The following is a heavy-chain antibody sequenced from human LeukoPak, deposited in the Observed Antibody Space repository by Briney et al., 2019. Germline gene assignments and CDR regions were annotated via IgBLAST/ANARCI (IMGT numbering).Heavy chain of an antibody. J-gene: IGHJ4*02. CDR1: GFTVSSNY. V-gene: IGHV3-21*01. D-gene: IGHD6-13*01. CDR3: ARPGIAAAGYDY. CDR2: ISSSSSYI. Sequence: GGSLRLSCAASGFTVSSNYMNWVRQAPGKGLEWVSSISSSSSYIYYADSVKGRFTISRDNAKNSLYLQMNSLRAEDTAVYYCARPGIAAAGYDYWGQGTLVTVSS.